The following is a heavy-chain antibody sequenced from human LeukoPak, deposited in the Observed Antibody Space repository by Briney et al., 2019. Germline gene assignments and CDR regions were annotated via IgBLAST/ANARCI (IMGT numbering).Heavy chain of an antibody. V-gene: IGHV1-18*01. D-gene: IGHD2-21*02. J-gene: IGHJ4*02. CDR3: ARDRGTYCGGDCPSGDY. CDR2: ISAYNDNT. Sequence: GASVKVSCKASGYTFTSYGITWVRQAPGQGLEWMGWISAYNDNTNYAQKVQGRVTMTTDTCSSTAYMELRSLRSDDTAVYYCARDRGTYCGGDCPSGDYWGQGTLVTVSS. CDR1: GYTFTSYG.